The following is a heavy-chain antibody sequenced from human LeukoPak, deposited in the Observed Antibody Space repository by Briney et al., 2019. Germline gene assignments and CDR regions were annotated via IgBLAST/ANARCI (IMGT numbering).Heavy chain of an antibody. CDR2: IYYSGST. Sequence: PSETLSLTCTVSGGSISSSSYYWGWIRQPPGKGLEWIGSIYYSGSTYYNPSLKSRVTISVDTSKNQFSLKLSSVTAADTAVYYCARHRPPPPRYYDFWSGYAFDIWGQGTMVTVSS. J-gene: IGHJ3*02. D-gene: IGHD3-3*01. CDR1: GGSISSSSYY. CDR3: ARHRPPPPRYYDFWSGYAFDI. V-gene: IGHV4-39*01.